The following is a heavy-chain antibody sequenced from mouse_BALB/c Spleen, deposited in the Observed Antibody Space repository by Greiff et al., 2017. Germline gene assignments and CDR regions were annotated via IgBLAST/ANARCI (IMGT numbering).Heavy chain of an antibody. Sequence: EVQGVESGGGLVKPGGSLKLSCAASGFTFSSYAMSWVRQTPEKRLEWVATISSGGSYTYYPDSVKGRFTISRDNAKNTLYLQMSSLRSEDTAMYYCARPPKGYFDVWGAGTTVTVSS. V-gene: IGHV5-9-3*01. CDR3: ARPPKGYFDV. CDR2: ISSGGSYT. CDR1: GFTFSSYA. J-gene: IGHJ1*01.